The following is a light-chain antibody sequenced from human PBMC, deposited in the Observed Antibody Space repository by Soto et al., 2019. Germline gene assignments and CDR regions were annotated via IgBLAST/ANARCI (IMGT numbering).Light chain of an antibody. CDR2: EVS. CDR3: SSYAGSRV. V-gene: IGLV2-8*01. CDR1: SSDVGGYNY. Sequence: QSALTQPPSASGSPGQSVTISCTGTSSDVGGYNYVSWYQQHPGKAPKHMIYEVSKRPSGVPDRFSGSKSGNTASLTVSGLQAEDEADYYCSSYAGSRVFGGGTKVTVL. J-gene: IGLJ3*02.